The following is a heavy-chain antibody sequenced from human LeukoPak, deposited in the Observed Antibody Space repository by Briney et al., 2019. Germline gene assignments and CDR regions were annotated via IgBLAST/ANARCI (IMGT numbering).Heavy chain of an antibody. CDR2: IYYSGST. CDR1: GGSISSGDYY. Sequence: SETLSLTCTVSGGSISSGDYYWSWIRQPPGKGLEWIGYIYYSGSTYYNPSLKSRVTISVDTSKNQFSLKLSSVTAADTAVYYCARDGGIGAFDIWGQGTMVTVSS. V-gene: IGHV4-30-4*01. CDR3: ARDGGIGAFDI. J-gene: IGHJ3*02. D-gene: IGHD1-26*01.